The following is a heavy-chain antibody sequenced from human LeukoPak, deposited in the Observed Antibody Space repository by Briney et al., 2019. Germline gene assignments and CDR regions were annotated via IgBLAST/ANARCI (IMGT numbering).Heavy chain of an antibody. CDR3: TTGTWIQLWLQAFDI. V-gene: IGHV3-15*01. D-gene: IGHD5-18*01. CDR1: GFTFSNAW. J-gene: IGHJ3*02. Sequence: GGSLRLSCAASGFTFSNAWMSWVRQAPGKGLEWVGRIKSKTDGGTTDYAAPVKGRFTISRDDSKNTLYLQMNSLKTEDTAVYYCTTGTWIQLWLQAFDIWGQGTMVTVSS. CDR2: IKSKTDGGTT.